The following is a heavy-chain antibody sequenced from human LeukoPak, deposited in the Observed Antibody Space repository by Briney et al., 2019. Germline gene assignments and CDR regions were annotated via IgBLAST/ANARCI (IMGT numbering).Heavy chain of an antibody. V-gene: IGHV3-33*08. CDR2: IWYDGSNK. CDR3: ARDGGYSSSYYFDY. CDR1: GFTFNIYA. D-gene: IGHD6-6*01. J-gene: IGHJ4*02. Sequence: GGSLRLSCAASGFTFNIYAMHWVRQAPGKGLEWVAIIWYDGSNKYYADSVKGRFTISRDNSKNTLYLQMNSLRAEDTAVYYCARDGGYSSSYYFDYWGQGTLVTVSS.